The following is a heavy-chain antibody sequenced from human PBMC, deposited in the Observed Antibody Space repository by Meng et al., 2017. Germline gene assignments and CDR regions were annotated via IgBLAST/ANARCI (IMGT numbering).Heavy chain of an antibody. CDR1: GYTFTGYY. Sequence: QVQLGPSGAEAKKPRASVRFSCKASGYTFTGYYMHWVRQAPGQGLEWMGRINPNSGGTNYAQKFQGRVTMTRDTSISTAYMELSRLRSDDTAVYYCARSERYVLGFDYWGQGTLVTVSS. D-gene: IGHD3-16*01. J-gene: IGHJ4*02. CDR3: ARSERYVLGFDY. CDR2: INPNSGGT. V-gene: IGHV1-2*06.